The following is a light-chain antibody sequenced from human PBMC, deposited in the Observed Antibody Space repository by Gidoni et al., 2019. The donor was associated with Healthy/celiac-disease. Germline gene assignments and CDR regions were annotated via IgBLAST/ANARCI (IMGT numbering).Light chain of an antibody. J-gene: IGKJ4*01. V-gene: IGKV3-11*01. CDR2: DAA. Sequence: EIVLTQSPATLSLSPGERATLSCRASQSVSSYLARYQQKPGQAPRLLIYDAANRATGIPARFSGSGSGTDFTLTISSLEPEDFAVYDCQQRSNWPPKLTFGGGTKVEIK. CDR3: QQRSNWPPKLT. CDR1: QSVSSY.